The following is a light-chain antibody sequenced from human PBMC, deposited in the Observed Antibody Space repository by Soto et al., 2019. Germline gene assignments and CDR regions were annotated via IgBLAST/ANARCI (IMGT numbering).Light chain of an antibody. CDR3: QHYNDLPLT. CDR2: GAS. V-gene: IGKV3-15*01. CDR1: QSISNN. Sequence: EIVMTQSPATLSVSPGERATLSCRARQSISNNLAWYQQKPGQAPRLLIYGASTRATGIPARFSGSGSGTEFTLTISSLQSEDFAVYSCQHYNDLPLTFGGGTKVEIK. J-gene: IGKJ4*01.